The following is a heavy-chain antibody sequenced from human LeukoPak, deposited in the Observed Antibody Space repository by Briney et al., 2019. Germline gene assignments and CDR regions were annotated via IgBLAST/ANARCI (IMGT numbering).Heavy chain of an antibody. D-gene: IGHD2-2*01. CDR3: ARLGPYAHNTFEI. V-gene: IGHV3-7*01. CDR1: GFTFNNYW. Sequence: GGSLRLSCAASGFTFNNYWMTWVRQAPGKGLEWVANIKQDESEKYYVDSVKGRFTISRDNAKNSLYLQMNSLRAEDAAVYYCARLGPYAHNTFEIWGQGTMVTVSS. CDR2: IKQDESEK. J-gene: IGHJ3*02.